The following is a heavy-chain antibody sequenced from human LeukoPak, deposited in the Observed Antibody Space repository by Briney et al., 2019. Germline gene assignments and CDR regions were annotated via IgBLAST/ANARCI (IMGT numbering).Heavy chain of an antibody. CDR3: ARGWARGFDH. Sequence: QPGGSLRLSCAASGFTFSNYEMHWVRQAPGKGLVWVSRINSDGSSTFYADSVKGRFTISRDNAKNTQYLQMNSLRTEDTAVYYCARGWARGFDHWGQGTLVTVSS. CDR1: GFTFSNYE. V-gene: IGHV3-74*01. J-gene: IGHJ4*02. CDR2: INSDGSST. D-gene: IGHD3-16*01.